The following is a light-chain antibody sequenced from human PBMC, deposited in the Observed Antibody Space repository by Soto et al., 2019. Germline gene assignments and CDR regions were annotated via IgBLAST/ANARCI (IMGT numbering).Light chain of an antibody. Sequence: EIVFTQSPATLSLSPEERATLSCRASQSVSSYLAWYQQKPGQAPRLLIYDASNRATGIPARFSGSGSGTDFTLTISSLEPEDFAVYYCQQRSNWPIPFGQGTRLEIK. CDR2: DAS. V-gene: IGKV3-11*01. CDR1: QSVSSY. CDR3: QQRSNWPIP. J-gene: IGKJ5*01.